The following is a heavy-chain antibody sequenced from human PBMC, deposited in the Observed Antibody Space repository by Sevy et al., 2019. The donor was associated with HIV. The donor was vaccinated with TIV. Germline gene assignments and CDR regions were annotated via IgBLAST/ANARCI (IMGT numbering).Heavy chain of an antibody. CDR3: ASDYYDSSGYYQNYYYYYGMDV. Sequence: GGSLRLSCAASGFTFSSYSMNWVRQAPGKGLEWVSYISSSSSTIYYADSVKGRFTISRDNAKNSLYLQMKSLRAEETAVYYCASDYYDSSGYYQNYYYYYGMDVWGQGTTVTVSS. CDR1: GFTFSSYS. V-gene: IGHV3-48*01. D-gene: IGHD3-22*01. CDR2: ISSSSSTI. J-gene: IGHJ6*02.